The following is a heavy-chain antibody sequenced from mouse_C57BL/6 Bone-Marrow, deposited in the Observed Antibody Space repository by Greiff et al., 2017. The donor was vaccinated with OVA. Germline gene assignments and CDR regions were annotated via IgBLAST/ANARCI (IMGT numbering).Heavy chain of an antibody. CDR1: GYAFSSSW. D-gene: IGHD1-1*01. J-gene: IGHJ2*01. CDR3: ARRRGSSPFDY. V-gene: IGHV1-82*01. CDR2: IYPGAGDT. Sequence: QVQLKQSGPELVKPGASVKISCKASGYAFSSSWMNWVKQRPGKGLEWIGRIYPGAGDTNYNGKFKGKATLTADKSSSTAYMQLSSLTAEDSAVYFCARRRGSSPFDYWGQGTTLTVSS.